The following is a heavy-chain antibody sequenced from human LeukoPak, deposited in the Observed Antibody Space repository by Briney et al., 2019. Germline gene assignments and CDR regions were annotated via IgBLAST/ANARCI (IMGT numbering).Heavy chain of an antibody. J-gene: IGHJ5*02. CDR1: GYTFTSYG. CDR3: ARSDSYTWFDP. Sequence: GASVKVSCKASGYTFTSYGISWMRQAPGQGLEWMGWINPDSGDTSYAQKFQGRVTMTRDTSISTVYVELSRLRSDDTAVYYCARSDSYTWFDPWGQGTLVTVSS. D-gene: IGHD2-15*01. CDR2: INPDSGDT. V-gene: IGHV1-2*02.